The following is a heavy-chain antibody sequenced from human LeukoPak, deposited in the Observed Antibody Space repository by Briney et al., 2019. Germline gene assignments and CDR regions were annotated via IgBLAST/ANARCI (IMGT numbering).Heavy chain of an antibody. J-gene: IGHJ4*02. Sequence: SETLSLTCTVSGGSISSYYWGWIRQPPGKGLEWIGSIYYSGSTYYNPSLKSRVTISVDTSKNQFSLKLSSVTAADTAVYYCARDQGSLLGYWGQGTLVTVSS. CDR1: GGSISSYY. CDR2: IYYSGST. CDR3: ARDQGSLLGY. D-gene: IGHD1-26*01. V-gene: IGHV4-39*07.